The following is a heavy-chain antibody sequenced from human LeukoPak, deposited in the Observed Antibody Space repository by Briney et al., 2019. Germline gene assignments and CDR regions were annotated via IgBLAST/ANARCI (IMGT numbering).Heavy chain of an antibody. CDR2: ITSSSGTI. D-gene: IGHD1-14*01. J-gene: IGHJ4*01. V-gene: IGHV3-48*02. CDR3: ARDRTTLIDY. CDR1: GFTFSSYS. Sequence: AGGSLRLSCSASGFTFSSYSMDWVRQAPGKGLEWPSYITSSSGTIYYADSVKGRFTVSRDNAKNSLYLQMNSLRDEDTAVYYCARDRTTLIDYWGQGIQVTVSS.